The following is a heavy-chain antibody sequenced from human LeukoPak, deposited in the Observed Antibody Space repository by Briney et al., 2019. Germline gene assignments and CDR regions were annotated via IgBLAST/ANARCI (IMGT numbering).Heavy chain of an antibody. CDR1: GFTFSTFS. Sequence: GGSLRLSCEGSGFTFSTFSLNWVRPAPGKGLEWVASISYSSTFLDYADSVKGRFTISRDNTQNSVYLEMNSLRDEDTAAYFCARGGDGHNSYLDFWGQGTLVTVSS. J-gene: IGHJ4*02. D-gene: IGHD1-1*01. V-gene: IGHV3-21*06. CDR2: ISYSSTFL. CDR3: ARGGDGHNSYLDF.